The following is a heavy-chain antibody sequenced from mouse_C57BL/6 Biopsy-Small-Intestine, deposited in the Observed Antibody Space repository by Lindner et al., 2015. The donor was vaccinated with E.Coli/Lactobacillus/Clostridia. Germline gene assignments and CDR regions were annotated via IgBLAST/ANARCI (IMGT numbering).Heavy chain of an antibody. Sequence: VQLQESGAELVRPGASVKLSCTASGFNIKDSLIHWVKQRPEQGLEWIGWIDPEDGETKYAPKFQDKATITADTSSNIAYLQLSSLTSEDTAIYYCSRYGDYVWFVYWGQGTLVTVSA. CDR3: SRYGDYVWFVY. V-gene: IGHV14-2*01. CDR2: IDPEDGET. CDR1: GFNIKDSL. D-gene: IGHD2-13*01. J-gene: IGHJ3*01.